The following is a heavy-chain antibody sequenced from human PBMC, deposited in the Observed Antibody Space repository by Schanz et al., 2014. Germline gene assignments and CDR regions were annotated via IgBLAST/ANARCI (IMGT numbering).Heavy chain of an antibody. CDR1: GFTFSTYW. V-gene: IGHV3-7*01. J-gene: IGHJ4*02. CDR2: IKQDESER. D-gene: IGHD1-1*01. CDR3: ARDGIAATTDFEY. Sequence: EVQLVESGGCLVQPGGSLRLSCAASGFTFSTYWMSWVRQAPGKGLEWVANIKQDESERSYVDSVKGRFTISRDNAKNSLYLQMDSLRGDDTAVYYCARDGIAATTDFEYWGQGVLVTVSS.